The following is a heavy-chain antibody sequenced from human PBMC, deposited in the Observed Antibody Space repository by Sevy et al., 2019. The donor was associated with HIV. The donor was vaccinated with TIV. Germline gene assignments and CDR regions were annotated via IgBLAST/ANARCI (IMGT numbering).Heavy chain of an antibody. CDR2: IYWNDDK. J-gene: IGHJ4*02. V-gene: IGHV2-5*01. CDR3: AHTPIGYCSSTSCPHGKYFDY. D-gene: IGHD2-2*01. Sequence: SGPTLVNPTQTLTLTCTFSGFSLSTSGVGVGWIRQPPGKALEWLALIYWNDDKRYSPSLKSRLTITKENSKNQVVLTMTIMDPVDTAQYYCAHTPIGYCSSTSCPHGKYFDYWGQGTLVTVSS. CDR1: GFSLSTSGVG.